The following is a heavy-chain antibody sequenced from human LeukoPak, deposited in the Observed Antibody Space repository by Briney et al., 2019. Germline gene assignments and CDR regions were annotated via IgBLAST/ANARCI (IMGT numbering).Heavy chain of an antibody. CDR1: AYTFTAYH. V-gene: IGHV1-2*02. CDR3: ARDQEIGGYSYGYNFYY. Sequence: GASVKVSCKTSAYTFTAYHIHWVRQAPGQGLEWMGWINPNSGGTNYAQKFQGRVIMTRDTSISTAYMELSRLTSDDTAVYYCARDQEIGGYSYGYNFYYWGQGTLVTVSS. D-gene: IGHD5-18*01. CDR2: INPNSGGT. J-gene: IGHJ4*02.